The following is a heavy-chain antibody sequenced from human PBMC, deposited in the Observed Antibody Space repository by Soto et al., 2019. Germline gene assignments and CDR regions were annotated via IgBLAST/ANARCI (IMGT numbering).Heavy chain of an antibody. J-gene: IGHJ5*02. D-gene: IGHD6-13*01. Sequence: PSETLSLTCTVSGGSISSSSYYWGWIRQPPGKGLEWIGSIYYSGSTYYNPSLKSRVTISVDTSKNQFSLKLSSVTAADTAVYYCARRGGYRSSFDPWGQRTLVIGSS. CDR1: GGSISSSSYY. V-gene: IGHV4-39*01. CDR2: IYYSGST. CDR3: ARRGGYRSSFDP.